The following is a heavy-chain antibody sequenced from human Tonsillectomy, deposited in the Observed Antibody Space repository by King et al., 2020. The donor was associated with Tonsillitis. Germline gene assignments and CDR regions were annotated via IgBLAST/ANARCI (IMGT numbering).Heavy chain of an antibody. V-gene: IGHV4-59*01. J-gene: IGHJ3*02. Sequence: VQLQESGPGLVKPSETLSLTCTVSGGSISSYYWSWIRQPPGKGLEWIGYIYYSGSTNYNPSLKSRVTISVDTSKNQFSLKLSSVTAADTAVYYCARDGYKRENDAFDIWSQGTMVTVSS. CDR2: IYYSGST. CDR3: ARDGYKRENDAFDI. CDR1: GGSISSYY. D-gene: IGHD1-14*01.